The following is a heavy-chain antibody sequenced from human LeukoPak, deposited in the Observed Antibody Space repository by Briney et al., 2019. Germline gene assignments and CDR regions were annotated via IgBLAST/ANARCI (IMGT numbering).Heavy chain of an antibody. CDR1: GFTFSSYS. D-gene: IGHD3-10*01. Sequence: GGSLRLSCAASGFTFSSYSMNWVRQAPGKGLEWVSSISSSSSYIYYADSVKGRFTISRDNAKNSLYLQMNSLRAEDMALYYCAKVLVRGVPSGAFDIWGQGTMVTVSS. CDR3: AKVLVRGVPSGAFDI. CDR2: ISSSSSYI. J-gene: IGHJ3*02. V-gene: IGHV3-21*04.